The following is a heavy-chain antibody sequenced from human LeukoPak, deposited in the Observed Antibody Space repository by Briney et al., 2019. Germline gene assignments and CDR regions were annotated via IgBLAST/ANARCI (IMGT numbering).Heavy chain of an antibody. CDR3: ASRGIYYGSGSYRSYYMDV. J-gene: IGHJ6*03. CDR1: GGSFSGYY. V-gene: IGHV4-34*01. D-gene: IGHD3-10*01. Sequence: SETLSLTCAVYGGSFSGYYWSWIRQPPGKGLEWIGEFNHSGSTNYNPSLKSRVTISVDTSKNQFSLKLSSVTAADTAVYYCASRGIYYGSGSYRSYYMDVWGKGTTVTISS. CDR2: FNHSGST.